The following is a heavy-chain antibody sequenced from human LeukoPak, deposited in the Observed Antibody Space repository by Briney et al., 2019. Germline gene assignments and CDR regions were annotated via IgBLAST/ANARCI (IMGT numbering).Heavy chain of an antibody. CDR3: ARTFGTYQYYFDY. J-gene: IGHJ4*02. D-gene: IGHD1-26*01. V-gene: IGHV4-39*07. Sequence: GSLRLSCAASGFTFSSYSMNWVRQPPGKGLEWIGSIYYNGNTYYNPSLESRVTMSVDTSKNQFSLKLTSVSADTAVYYCARTFGTYQYYFDYWGQGSLVAVSS. CDR2: IYYNGNT. CDR1: GFTFSSYS.